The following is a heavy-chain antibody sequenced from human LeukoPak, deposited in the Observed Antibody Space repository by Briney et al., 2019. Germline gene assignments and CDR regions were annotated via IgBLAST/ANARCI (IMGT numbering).Heavy chain of an antibody. Sequence: GESLKISCKGSGYSFTSYWIGWVRQMPGKGLEWMGIIYPGDSDTRYSPSFQGQVTISADKSISTAYLQWSSLKASDTAMYYCARLLGGLNWNDEMNWFDPWGQGTLVTVSS. J-gene: IGHJ5*02. CDR2: IYPGDSDT. CDR1: GYSFTSYW. D-gene: IGHD1-1*01. CDR3: ARLLGGLNWNDEMNWFDP. V-gene: IGHV5-51*01.